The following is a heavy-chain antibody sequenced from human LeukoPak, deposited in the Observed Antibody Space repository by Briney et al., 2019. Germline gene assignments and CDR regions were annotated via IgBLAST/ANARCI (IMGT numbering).Heavy chain of an antibody. D-gene: IGHD3-9*01. V-gene: IGHV1-2*02. CDR3: AREGYFDWLLYDY. J-gene: IGHJ4*02. CDR2: INPNSGGT. CDR1: GYTFTGYY. Sequence: ASVKVFCKASGYTFTGYYMHWVRQAPGQGLEWMGWINPNSGGTDYAQKFQGRVTMTRDTSISTAYMELSRLRSDDTAVYYCAREGYFDWLLYDYWGQGTLVTVSS.